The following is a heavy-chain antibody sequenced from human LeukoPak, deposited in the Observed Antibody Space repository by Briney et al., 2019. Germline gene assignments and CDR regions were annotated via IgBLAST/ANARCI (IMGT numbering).Heavy chain of an antibody. J-gene: IGHJ5*02. CDR3: ARARSCSGGSCYSWFDP. Sequence: PSETLSLTCTVSGGSISSYYWSWIRQPPGKGLEWIGYIYYSGSTNYNPSLKSRVTISVDTSKNQFSLKLSSVTAADTAVYYCARARSCSGGSCYSWFDPWGQGTLVTVSS. CDR2: IYYSGST. V-gene: IGHV4-59*01. CDR1: GGSISSYY. D-gene: IGHD2-15*01.